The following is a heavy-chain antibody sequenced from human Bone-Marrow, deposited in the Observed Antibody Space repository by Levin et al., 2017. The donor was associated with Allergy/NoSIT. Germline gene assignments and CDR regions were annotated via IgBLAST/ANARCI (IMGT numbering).Heavy chain of an antibody. CDR1: GGSFSGYY. D-gene: IGHD3-3*01. Sequence: SETLSLTCAVYGGSFSGYYWSWIRQPPGKGLEWIGEINHSVNTNYNPSLKSRVTISIDTSKKQFSLRLSSVTAAATALYYCAASVYKDFWSVIRNRKTLSMDVWGQGTTVTVSS. J-gene: IGHJ6*02. CDR2: INHSVNT. CDR3: AASVYKDFWSVIRNRKTLSMDV. V-gene: IGHV4-34*01.